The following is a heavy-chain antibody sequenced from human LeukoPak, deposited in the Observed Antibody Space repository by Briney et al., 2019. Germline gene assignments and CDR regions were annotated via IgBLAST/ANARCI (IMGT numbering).Heavy chain of an antibody. Sequence: ASVKVSCKASGGTFSSYAISWVRQAPGQGLEWMGRIIPILGIANYAQKFQGRVTITADKSTSTAYMELSSLRSGDTAVYYCARGGMAATVDYWGQGTLVTVSS. CDR3: ARGGMAATVDY. J-gene: IGHJ4*02. CDR1: GGTFSSYA. V-gene: IGHV1-69*04. CDR2: IIPILGIA. D-gene: IGHD6-13*01.